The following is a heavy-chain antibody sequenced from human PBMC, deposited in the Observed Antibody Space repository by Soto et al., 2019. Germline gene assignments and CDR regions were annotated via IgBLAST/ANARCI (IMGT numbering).Heavy chain of an antibody. J-gene: IGHJ6*02. V-gene: IGHV3-53*01. CDR1: GFTVSSNY. CDR3: ARDRHYDILTGYYYYGMDV. CDR2: IYSGGST. Sequence: GGSLRLSCAASGFTVSSNYMSGVRQAPGKGLEWVSVIYSGGSTYYADSVKGRFTISRDNSKNTLYLQMNSLRAEDTAVYYCARDRHYDILTGYYYYGMDVWGQGTTVTVSS. D-gene: IGHD3-9*01.